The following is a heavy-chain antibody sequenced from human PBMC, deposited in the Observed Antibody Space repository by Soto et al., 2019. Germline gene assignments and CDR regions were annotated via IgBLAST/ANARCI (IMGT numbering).Heavy chain of an antibody. CDR2: ISGSGGSA. V-gene: IGHV3-23*01. CDR1: GFTFSSYA. J-gene: IGHJ5*02. Sequence: PLWSMRLSCAASGFTFSSYAMSWVRQAPGKGLEWVSAISGSGGSAYYADSVKGRSTISRDNSKNTLYLQMNSLRAEDTAVYYCAKIQGGLVYPLANPEWLHPCGQGPWVTVSS. D-gene: IGHD2-15*01. CDR3: AKIQGGLVYPLANPEWLHP.